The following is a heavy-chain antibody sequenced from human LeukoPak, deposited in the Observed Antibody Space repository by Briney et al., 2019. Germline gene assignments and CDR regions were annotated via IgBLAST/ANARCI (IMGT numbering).Heavy chain of an antibody. D-gene: IGHD4/OR15-4a*01. CDR1: GFIFSHHG. V-gene: IGHV3-15*01. CDR3: TIFTYGGIDY. Sequence: GGSLRLSCAASGFIFSHHGMHWVRQAPGKGLEWVGRIKSKTDGETTDYAAPVKGRFTISRDDSKNTLSLQMNGLKTEDTAVYYCTIFTYGGIDYWGQGTLVTVSS. CDR2: IKSKTDGETT. J-gene: IGHJ4*02.